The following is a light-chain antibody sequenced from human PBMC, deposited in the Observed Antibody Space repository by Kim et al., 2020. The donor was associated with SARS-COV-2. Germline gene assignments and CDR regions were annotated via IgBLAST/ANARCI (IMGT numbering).Light chain of an antibody. CDR1: TGGVHKGQY. V-gene: IGLV7-46*01. CDR2: DTS. Sequence: PRGASTLTRCSRTGGVHKGQYPSRFPRKAGPAPRTLNYDTSNKHSWTPARFSGSFLGGKAALTLSGAQPEDEADYYCLLSYSGARVFGGGTQLTVL. CDR3: LLSYSGARV. J-gene: IGLJ2*01.